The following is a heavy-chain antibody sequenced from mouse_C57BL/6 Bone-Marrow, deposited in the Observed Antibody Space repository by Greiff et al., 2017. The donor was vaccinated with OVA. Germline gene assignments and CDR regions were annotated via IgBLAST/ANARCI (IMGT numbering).Heavy chain of an antibody. D-gene: IGHD1-1*01. J-gene: IGHJ4*01. CDR3: ARSRLRDY. V-gene: IGHV1-7*01. Sequence: VKLVESGAELAKPGASVKLSCKASGYTFTSYWMHWVKQRPGQGLEWIGYINPSSGYTKYNQKFKDKATLTADNSSSTAYMQLSSLTYEDSAVYYWARSRLRDYWGQGTSVTVSS. CDR2: INPSSGYT. CDR1: GYTFTSYW.